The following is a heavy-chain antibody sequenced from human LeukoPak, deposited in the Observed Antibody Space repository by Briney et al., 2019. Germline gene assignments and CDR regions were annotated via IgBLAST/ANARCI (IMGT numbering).Heavy chain of an antibody. V-gene: IGHV3-21*01. J-gene: IGHJ4*02. D-gene: IGHD3-22*01. Sequence: PGGSLRLSCAASGFTFSDYSMNWVRQAPGKGLEWVSFISSSSSYIYYADSVKGRFTISRDNAKNSLYLQMNSLRAEDTAVYYCARIDDDTSGYYTDYWGQGTLVTVSS. CDR3: ARIDDDTSGYYTDY. CDR1: GFTFSDYS. CDR2: ISSSSSYI.